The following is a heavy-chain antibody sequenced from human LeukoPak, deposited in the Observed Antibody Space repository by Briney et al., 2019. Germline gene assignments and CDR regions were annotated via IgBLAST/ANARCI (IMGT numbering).Heavy chain of an antibody. CDR3: ARLPYYYDSSGYYYPGYIDY. CDR2: IYPGDSDT. J-gene: IGHJ4*02. CDR1: GYSFTSYW. Sequence: GESLKISCKGSGYSFTSYWIGWVRQMPGKGLEWMGIIYPGDSDTRYSPSFQGQVTISADKSISTAYLQWSSLKASDTAMYYCARLPYYYDSSGYYYPGYIDYWGQGTLVTVSS. V-gene: IGHV5-51*01. D-gene: IGHD3-22*01.